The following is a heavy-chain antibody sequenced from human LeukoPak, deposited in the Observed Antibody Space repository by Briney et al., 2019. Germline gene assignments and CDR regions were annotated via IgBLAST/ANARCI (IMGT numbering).Heavy chain of an antibody. J-gene: IGHJ5*02. CDR2: ISGSGDST. V-gene: IGHV3-23*01. Sequence: GGSLRVSCAGSGFMFSSYAMSWVRQAPGKGLEWVSAISGSGDSTYYADSVKGRFTISRDNSMDTLYLQMNSLRAEDTAIYYCAKESSIMTSWGQGTLVTVSS. CDR3: AKESSIMTS. CDR1: GFMFSSYA. D-gene: IGHD3-10*01.